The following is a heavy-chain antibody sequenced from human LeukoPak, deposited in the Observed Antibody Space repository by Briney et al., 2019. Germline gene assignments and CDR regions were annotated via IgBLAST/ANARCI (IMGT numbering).Heavy chain of an antibody. D-gene: IGHD1-26*01. CDR3: ASSELLAPFDP. V-gene: IGHV4-59*12. J-gene: IGHJ5*02. CDR2: IYYTGST. CDR1: GGSINGYY. Sequence: PSETLSLTCTVSGGSINGYYWSWTRQSPGKGLESLGYIYYTGSTNYNPSLKSRVTISVDKSKNQFSLKLSSVTAADTAVYYCASSELLAPFDPWGQGTLVTVSS.